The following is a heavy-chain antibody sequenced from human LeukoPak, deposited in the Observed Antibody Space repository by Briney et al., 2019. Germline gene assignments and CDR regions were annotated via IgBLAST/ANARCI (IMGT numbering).Heavy chain of an antibody. V-gene: IGHV1-2*02. J-gene: IGHJ6*02. CDR3: ARVNDSSGYTYFYYYSMDV. CDR1: GYTSTGYY. Sequence: ASVKVSCKASGYTSTGYYMHWVRQAPGQGLEWMGWINPNSGGTNYAQKFQGRVTMTRDTSISTAYMELSRLRSDDTAVYHCARVNDSSGYTYFYYYSMDVWGQGTTVTVSS. CDR2: INPNSGGT. D-gene: IGHD3-22*01.